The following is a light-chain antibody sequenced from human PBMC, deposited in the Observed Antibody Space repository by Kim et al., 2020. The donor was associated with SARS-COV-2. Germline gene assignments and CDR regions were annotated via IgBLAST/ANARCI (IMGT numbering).Light chain of an antibody. V-gene: IGKV4-1*01. CDR1: QSFLYSSTNKTY. J-gene: IGKJ5*01. CDR2: WAS. CDR3: QQYYSTPPN. Sequence: ATINRMSGQSFLYSSTNKTYLAGYQQKPGQPPKLLIYWASTREAGVPDRFSGSGSGTDFTLTISSLQAEDVAVYYCQQYYSTPPNFGQGTRLEIK.